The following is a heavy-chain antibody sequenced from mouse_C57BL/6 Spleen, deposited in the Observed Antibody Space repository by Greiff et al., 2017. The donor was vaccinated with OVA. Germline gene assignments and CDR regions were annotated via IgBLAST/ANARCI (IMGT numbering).Heavy chain of an antibody. CDR3: ARSTMVTTDWYFDV. J-gene: IGHJ1*03. Sequence: VKLVESGGDLVKPGGSLKLSCAASGFTFSSYGMSWVRQTPDKRLEWVATISSGGSYTYYPDSVKGRFTISRDNAKNTLYLQMSSLKSEDTAMYYCARSTMVTTDWYFDVWGTGTTVTVSS. CDR2: ISSGGSYT. V-gene: IGHV5-6*02. CDR1: GFTFSSYG. D-gene: IGHD2-2*01.